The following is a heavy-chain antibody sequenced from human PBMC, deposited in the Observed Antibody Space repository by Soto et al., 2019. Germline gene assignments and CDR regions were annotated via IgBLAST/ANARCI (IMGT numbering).Heavy chain of an antibody. CDR1: GFTFSRYS. Sequence: PGGSLRLSCAASGFTFSRYSINWVRQAPGKGLEWVSSISSTTNYIYYADSMKGRFTVSRDNAKNSVYLDMNSLSAEDTAVYYCARESEDLTSNFDYWGQGTLVAFSS. V-gene: IGHV3-21*01. J-gene: IGHJ4*02. CDR3: ARESEDLTSNFDY. CDR2: ISSTTNYI.